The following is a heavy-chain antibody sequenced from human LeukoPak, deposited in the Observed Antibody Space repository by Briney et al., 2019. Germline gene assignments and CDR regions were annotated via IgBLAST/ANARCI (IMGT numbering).Heavy chain of an antibody. V-gene: IGHV3-30*18. CDR2: ISYDGRNI. CDR1: GFTFNNYG. CDR3: AKGPLRGTAAAIDY. D-gene: IGHD2-2*01. Sequence: GGSLRLSCAASGFTFNNYGMDWVRQARGKGLEWVAVISYDGRNIHYPDAVKGRFTISRDISTDTLWLQMDSLRTEDTAVYYCAKGPLRGTAAAIDYWGQGTLVTVSS. J-gene: IGHJ4*02.